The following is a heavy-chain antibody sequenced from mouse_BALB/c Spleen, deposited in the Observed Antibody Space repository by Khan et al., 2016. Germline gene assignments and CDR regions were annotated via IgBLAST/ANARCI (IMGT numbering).Heavy chain of an antibody. CDR1: GYAFTNYL. CDR3: ARGGSTYAMDD. J-gene: IGHJ4*01. D-gene: IGHD1-1*02. Sequence: QVQLQQSGAELVRPGTSVKVSCKASGYAFTNYLIEWVKQRPGQGLEWIGVINPGSGGTNYNEKFKGKATLTADKSSSTAYMQLSSLTSDDSAVYFCARGGSTYAMDDWGQGTSVTGSS. CDR2: INPGSGGT. V-gene: IGHV1-54*01.